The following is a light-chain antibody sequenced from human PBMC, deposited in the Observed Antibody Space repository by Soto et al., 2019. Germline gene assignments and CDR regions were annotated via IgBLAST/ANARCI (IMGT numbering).Light chain of an antibody. CDR2: GAS. Sequence: EMVMTQSPDTLSLSPGGGATLSCRASESVSSYLALCKQKPGQAPRLLIYGASNRATGIPARFSGSGSGTEFTLTISSLQPEDFATYYCLQHKSYPPTFGQGTKV. V-gene: IGKV3D-15*01. CDR3: LQHKSYPPT. CDR1: ESVSSY. J-gene: IGKJ1*01.